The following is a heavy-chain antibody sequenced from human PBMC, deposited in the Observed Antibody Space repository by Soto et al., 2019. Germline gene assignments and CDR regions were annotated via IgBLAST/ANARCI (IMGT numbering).Heavy chain of an antibody. CDR3: ARDLAYCAAGSCYAKWGS. CDR2: IYYSGT. Sequence: SETLSLTCGVSGGSISSDDYFWSWIRQPPGKGLEWIGFIYYSGTYFNPSLKSRASISVDTSKNQFSLELSSVTAADTAVYYCARDLAYCAAGSCYAKWGSWGQGTLVTVS. D-gene: IGHD2-15*01. V-gene: IGHV4-30-4*01. J-gene: IGHJ1*01. CDR1: GGSISSDDYF.